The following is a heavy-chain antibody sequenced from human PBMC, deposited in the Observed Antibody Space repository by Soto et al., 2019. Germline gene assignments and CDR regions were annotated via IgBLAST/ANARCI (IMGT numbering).Heavy chain of an antibody. Sequence: QVQLVQSGAEVKKPGSSVKVSCAASGGSLNNYAVSWVRRTPGQGFEWLGEIIPAFGTPNYAQKFQDRVTITADVLTNTVFMELSSLRSEDTAEYYCAREGLRRGALDYWGQGSLATVSS. CDR1: GGSLNNYA. J-gene: IGHJ4*02. CDR3: AREGLRRGALDY. D-gene: IGHD6-6*01. CDR2: IIPAFGTP. V-gene: IGHV1-69*01.